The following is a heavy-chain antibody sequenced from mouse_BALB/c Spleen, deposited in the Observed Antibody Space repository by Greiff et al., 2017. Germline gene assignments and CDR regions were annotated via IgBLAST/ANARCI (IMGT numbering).Heavy chain of an antibody. Sequence: EVMLVESGGGLVKPGGSLKLSCAASGFAFSSYDMSWVRQTPEKRLEWVAYISSGGGSTYYPDTVKGRFTISRDNAKNTLYLQMSSLKSEDTAMYYCARRYGSRFFDYWGQGTTLTVSS. CDR2: ISSGGGST. V-gene: IGHV5-12-1*01. J-gene: IGHJ2*01. CDR3: ARRYGSRFFDY. CDR1: GFAFSSYD. D-gene: IGHD1-1*01.